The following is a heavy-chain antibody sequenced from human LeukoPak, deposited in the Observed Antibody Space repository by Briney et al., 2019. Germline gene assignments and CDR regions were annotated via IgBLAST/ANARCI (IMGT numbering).Heavy chain of an antibody. V-gene: IGHV1-2*02. J-gene: IGHJ4*02. D-gene: IGHD3-22*01. CDR2: INPNSGGT. Sequence: ASVKVSCKASGYTFTSYYMHWVRQAPGQGLEWMGWINPNSGGTNYAQKFQSRVTMTRDTSISTAYMELRSLRSDDTAVYYCARGGVNYYEDYWGQGTLVTVSS. CDR1: GYTFTSYY. CDR3: ARGGVNYYEDY.